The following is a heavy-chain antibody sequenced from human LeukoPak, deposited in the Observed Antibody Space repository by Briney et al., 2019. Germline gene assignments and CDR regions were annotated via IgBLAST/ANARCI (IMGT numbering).Heavy chain of an antibody. CDR3: ARWALDIVATGQAFDI. CDR2: VYFSGST. D-gene: IGHD5-12*01. V-gene: IGHV4-61*05. Sequence: SEALSLTCTVSGVSIGSTHYYWGWIRQPAGKGLEWIGRVYFSGSTNYNPSLKGRVTISVDTSKNQFSLKLSSVTAADTAVYYCARWALDIVATGQAFDIWGQGTMVTVSS. J-gene: IGHJ3*02. CDR1: GVSIGSTHYY.